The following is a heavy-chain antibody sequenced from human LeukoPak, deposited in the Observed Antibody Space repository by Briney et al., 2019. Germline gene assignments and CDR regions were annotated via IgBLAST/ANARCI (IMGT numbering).Heavy chain of an antibody. V-gene: IGHV4-38-2*02. CDR1: GYSLSSGFF. Sequence: PSETLSLTCTVSGYSLSSGFFCDWIRQSPGKGLEWVGSFSHRGGSYHNPSLKSRVTISVDTSKNQFSLKLLSVTTADTAVYYCARAQDFSDSSGPNYLDFWGQGILVTVSS. CDR3: ARAQDFSDSSGPNYLDF. D-gene: IGHD3-22*01. J-gene: IGHJ4*02. CDR2: FSHRGGS.